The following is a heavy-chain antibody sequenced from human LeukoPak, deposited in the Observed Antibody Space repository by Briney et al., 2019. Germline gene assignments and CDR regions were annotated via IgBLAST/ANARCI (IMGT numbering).Heavy chain of an antibody. CDR1: GFTFSSYS. Sequence: GGSLRLSCAASGFTFSSYSMNWVRQAPGKGLGWGSSISGSSGYIYYAESVRGGGTISTDNAKNSLYLQMNSLRAEDTAVYYCAILASPLDYWGQGPLVTVSS. J-gene: IGHJ4*02. V-gene: IGHV3-21*01. CDR3: AILASPLDY. CDR2: ISGSSGYI.